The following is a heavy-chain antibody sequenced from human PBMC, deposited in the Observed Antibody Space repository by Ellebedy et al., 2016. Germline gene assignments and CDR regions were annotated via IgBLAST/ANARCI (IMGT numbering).Heavy chain of an antibody. D-gene: IGHD3-10*01. V-gene: IGHV3-66*01. CDR2: IYSGGST. Sequence: GGSLRLSCAASGFTVSSNYMSWVRQAPGKGLEWVSVIYSGGSTYYADSVKGRFTISRDNSKNTLYLQMGSLRAEDMAVYYCARGESGSSYLYYFDYWGQGTLVTVSS. J-gene: IGHJ4*02. CDR1: GFTVSSNY. CDR3: ARGESGSSYLYYFDY.